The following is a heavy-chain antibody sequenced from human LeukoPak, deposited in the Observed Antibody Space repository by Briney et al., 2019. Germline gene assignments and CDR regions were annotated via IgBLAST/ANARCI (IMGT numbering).Heavy chain of an antibody. CDR3: ARSTAPKIAAAGTRWFDP. J-gene: IGHJ5*02. CDR1: GGSISSYY. D-gene: IGHD6-13*01. Sequence: SETLSLTCTVSGGSISSYYWSWIRQPPGKGLEWIGYIYYSGSTNYNPSLKSRVTISVDTSKNQFSLKLSSVTAADTAVYYCARSTAPKIAAAGTRWFDPWGQGTLVTVSS. CDR2: IYYSGST. V-gene: IGHV4-59*01.